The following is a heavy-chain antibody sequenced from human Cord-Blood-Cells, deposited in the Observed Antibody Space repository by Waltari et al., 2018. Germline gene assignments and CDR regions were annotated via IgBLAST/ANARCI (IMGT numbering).Heavy chain of an antibody. J-gene: IGHJ3*02. V-gene: IGHV1-2*02. CDR2: INPNSGGT. CDR3: ALDSSSWYAFDI. D-gene: IGHD6-13*01. CDR1: GYTFTGYY. Sequence: QVQLVQSGAEVKKPGASVKVSCKASGYTFTGYYMHWVRQAPGQGLELMGWINPNSGGTNFAQKLQGSVTMTRDTSISTAYMGLSRLRSDDTAVYYCALDSSSWYAFDIWGQGTMVTVSS.